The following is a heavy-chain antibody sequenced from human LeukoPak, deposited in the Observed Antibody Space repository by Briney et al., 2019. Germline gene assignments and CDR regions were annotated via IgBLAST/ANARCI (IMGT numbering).Heavy chain of an antibody. D-gene: IGHD3-9*01. Sequence: PGGSLRLSCAASGFTFSSYAMHWVRQAPGKGLEWVAVISYDGSNKYYADSVKGRFTISRDNSKNTLYLQMNSLRAEDTAVYYCAIDILTGYYQHGNFDYWGQGTLVTVSS. CDR1: GFTFSSYA. CDR2: ISYDGSNK. V-gene: IGHV3-30*04. CDR3: AIDILTGYYQHGNFDY. J-gene: IGHJ4*02.